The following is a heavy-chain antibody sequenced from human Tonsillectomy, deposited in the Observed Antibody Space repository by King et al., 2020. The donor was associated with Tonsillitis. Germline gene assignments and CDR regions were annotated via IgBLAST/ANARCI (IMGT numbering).Heavy chain of an antibody. CDR1: GYTFTGYY. V-gene: IGHV1-2*02. CDR2: INPNSGAT. D-gene: IGHD3-10*01. Sequence: VQQVESGAEVKKPGASVKVSCEASGYTFTGYYMHWVRQAPGQGLEWMAWINPNSGATNSAQKFQGRVTMTRDTSISTAYMELSRLRSDDTAIYYCARDYYGSGNFYGAFDIWGQGTMVTVSS. CDR3: ARDYYGSGNFYGAFDI. J-gene: IGHJ3*02.